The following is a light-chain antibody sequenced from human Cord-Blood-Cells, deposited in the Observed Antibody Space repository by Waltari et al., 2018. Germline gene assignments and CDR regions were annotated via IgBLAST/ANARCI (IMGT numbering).Light chain of an antibody. J-gene: IGKJ2*01. CDR3: QQSYSTPYT. V-gene: IGKV1-39*01. CDR2: AAS. Sequence: DIQMTQSPSSLSASVGDRVTITCRASQGISSYLNVYQQKPGKAPKLLIYAASSLQSGVPSRFSGSGSGTDFTLTISSLQPEDFATYYCQQSYSTPYTFGQGTKLEIK. CDR1: QGISSY.